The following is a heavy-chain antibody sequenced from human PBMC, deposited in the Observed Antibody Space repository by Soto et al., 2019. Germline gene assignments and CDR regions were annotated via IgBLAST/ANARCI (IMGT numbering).Heavy chain of an antibody. V-gene: IGHV1-18*01. Sequence: QVQLVQSGAEVREPGASVKVSCKASGYTFTNYGVSWVRQAPGQGLEWMGWIGGYKGNTNYAQKLQGRVTLTTDTSTSTAYMGVRSLRSDDTAVYYCAPHTLDTGMPSGYWGHGTLVTVSS. J-gene: IGHJ4*01. CDR1: GYTFTNYG. CDR3: APHTLDTGMPSGY. CDR2: IGGYKGNT. D-gene: IGHD5-18*01.